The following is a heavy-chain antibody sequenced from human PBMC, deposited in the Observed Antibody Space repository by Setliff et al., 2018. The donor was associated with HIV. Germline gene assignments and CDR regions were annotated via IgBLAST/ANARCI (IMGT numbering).Heavy chain of an antibody. J-gene: IGHJ4*02. D-gene: IGHD2-2*01. CDR3: ARDRMPMASWVPDK. V-gene: IGHV4-4*07. Sequence: PSETLSLTCTVSDDSISRNYWSWIRQSAGKGLEWVGRIYTGGRTNYNPSLKGRVTMSVDTSKNQFSLNLSSVTAADTAVYYCARDRMPMASWVPDKWGQGTLVTVS. CDR2: IYTGGRT. CDR1: DDSISRNY.